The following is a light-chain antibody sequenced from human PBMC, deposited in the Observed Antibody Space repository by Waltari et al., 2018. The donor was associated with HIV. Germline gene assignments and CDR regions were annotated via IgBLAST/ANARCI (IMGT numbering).Light chain of an antibody. CDR3: SSYTNSSTRL. Sequence: QSALTQPASVSGSPVQSITISCTGTSSDVGGYNSVPWYQQYPAKAPKLRIYDVSKLPSVVSSRFSGSKSGNAASLPISQIQAQDESDYYCSSYTNSSTRLFGGGTKLPVL. J-gene: IGLJ3*02. CDR1: SSDVGGYNS. CDR2: DVS. V-gene: IGLV2-14*01.